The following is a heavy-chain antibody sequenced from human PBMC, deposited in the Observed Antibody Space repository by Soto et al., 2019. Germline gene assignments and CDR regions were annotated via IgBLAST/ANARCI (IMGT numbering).Heavy chain of an antibody. D-gene: IGHD2-2*01. CDR1: GYTFTSYG. J-gene: IGHJ3*02. CDR2: ISAYNGNT. CDR3: ARGIRVVPDPRYAFDI. V-gene: IGHV1-18*01. Sequence: VASVKVSCKASGYTFTSYGISWVRQAPGQGLEWMGWISAYNGNTNYAQKLQGRVTMTTDTSTSTAYMELRSLRSDDTAVYYCARGIRVVPDPRYAFDIWGQGTMVTVSS.